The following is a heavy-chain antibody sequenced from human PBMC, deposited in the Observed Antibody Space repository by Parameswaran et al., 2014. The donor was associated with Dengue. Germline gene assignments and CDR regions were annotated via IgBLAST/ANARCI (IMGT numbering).Heavy chain of an antibody. CDR2: ISSSSSYI. J-gene: IGHJ4*01. D-gene: IGHD6-13*01. Sequence: VRQMPGKGLEWVSSISSSSSYIYYADSVKGRFTISRDNAKNSLYLQMNSLRAEDTAVYYCARETRGIAAAFDYWARNLVTVSS. V-gene: IGHV3-21*01. CDR3: ARETRGIAAAFDY.